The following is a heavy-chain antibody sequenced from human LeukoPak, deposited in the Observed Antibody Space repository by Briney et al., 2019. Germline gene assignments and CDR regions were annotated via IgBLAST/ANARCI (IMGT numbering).Heavy chain of an antibody. D-gene: IGHD2-2*03. V-gene: IGHV3-23*01. Sequence: PGGSLRLSCAASGFTFSSYAMSWVRQAPGKGLEWVSTLNSNGAATYYADSVKGRFTISRDNSKSTLYLQMNSLRAEDTAVYYCAKRKVDFVVVPAGWTGWFDLWGQGTLVTVSS. CDR3: AKRKVDFVVVPAGWTGWFDL. CDR2: LNSNGAAT. CDR1: GFTFSSYA. J-gene: IGHJ5*02.